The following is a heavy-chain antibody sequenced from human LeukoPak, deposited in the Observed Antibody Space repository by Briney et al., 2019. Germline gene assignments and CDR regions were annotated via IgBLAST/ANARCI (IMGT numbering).Heavy chain of an antibody. D-gene: IGHD3-10*01. CDR1: GFTFSNYW. CDR3: ARYYGSGKYDS. V-gene: IGHV3-7*04. Sequence: GGSLRLSCAASGFTFSNYWMTWVRQAPGKGLEWVANKKQDESEKYYVDSVKGRFTISRDNAKNSLYLQMNSLRAEDTAVYYCARYYGSGKYDSWGQGTLVTVSS. CDR2: KKQDESEK. J-gene: IGHJ4*02.